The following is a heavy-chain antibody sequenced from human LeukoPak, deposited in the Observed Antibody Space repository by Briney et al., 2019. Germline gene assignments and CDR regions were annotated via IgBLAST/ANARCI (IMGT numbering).Heavy chain of an antibody. D-gene: IGHD4-11*01. CDR2: IYYSGST. J-gene: IGHJ4*02. V-gene: IGHV4-59*02. CDR3: ARERVQYPFDY. Sequence: PSETLSLTCTVSGDSVSSYYWNWIRQPPGKGLEWIGYIYYSGSTNYNPSLKSRVTISVDTSKNQFSLKLSSVTAADTAVYYCARERVQYPFDYWGQGTLVTVSS. CDR1: GDSVSSYY.